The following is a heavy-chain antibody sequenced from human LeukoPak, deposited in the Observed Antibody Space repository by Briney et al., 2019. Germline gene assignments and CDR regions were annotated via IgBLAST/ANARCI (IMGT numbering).Heavy chain of an antibody. CDR3: ALVPMTTVTTIPNY. J-gene: IGHJ4*02. CDR1: GFTFGTYW. D-gene: IGHD4-17*01. Sequence: PGGSLRLSCGASGFTFGTYWMHWVRQAPGKGLVWVSGINSDGGTTTYADSVKGRFTISRDNSKNTLYLQMNSLKTEDTAVYYCALVPMTTVTTIPNYWGQGTLVTVSS. CDR2: INSDGGTT. V-gene: IGHV3-74*01.